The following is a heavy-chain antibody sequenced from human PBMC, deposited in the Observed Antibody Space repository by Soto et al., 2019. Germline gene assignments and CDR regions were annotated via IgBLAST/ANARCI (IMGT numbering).Heavy chain of an antibody. CDR3: ARDTSRGSSWYHGLGMDV. V-gene: IGHV3-33*01. Sequence: GGSLRLSCAASGFTFSSYGMHWVRQAPGKGLEWVAVIWYDGSNKYYADSVKGRFTISRDNSKNTLYLQMNSLRAEDTAVYYCARDTSRGSSWYHGLGMDVWGQGTTVTVSS. D-gene: IGHD6-13*01. J-gene: IGHJ6*02. CDR1: GFTFSSYG. CDR2: IWYDGSNK.